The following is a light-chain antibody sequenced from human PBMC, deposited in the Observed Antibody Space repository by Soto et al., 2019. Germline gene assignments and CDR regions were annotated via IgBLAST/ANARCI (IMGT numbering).Light chain of an antibody. V-gene: IGLV2-8*01. J-gene: IGLJ2*01. CDR3: CSYAAGDSFK. CDR1: SSAVAGYNY. CDR2: EVN. Sequence: QSALTQPPSASGSPGQSVTISCTGTSSAVAGYNYVSWYQQHPGKAPKLMIYEVNKRPSGVLDRFSGSKSGTTASLTVSGLQAEDEADYYCCSYAAGDSFKFGGGTKLTVL.